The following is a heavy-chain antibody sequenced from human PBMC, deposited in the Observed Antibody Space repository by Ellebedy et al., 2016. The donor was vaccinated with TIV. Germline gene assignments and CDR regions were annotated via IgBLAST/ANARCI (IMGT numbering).Heavy chain of an antibody. CDR3: ARDPPWADMDV. D-gene: IGHD7-27*01. J-gene: IGHJ6*02. CDR1: GYTFTDYY. CDR2: INPNNGDT. Sequence: ASVKVSCKASGYTFTDYYMHWVRQAPGQGLEWVGWINPNNGDTNYAQKFQGRVTMTGDTSISTAYMELSRLRSDDTAVYYCARDPPWADMDVWGQGTAVTVSS. V-gene: IGHV1-2*02.